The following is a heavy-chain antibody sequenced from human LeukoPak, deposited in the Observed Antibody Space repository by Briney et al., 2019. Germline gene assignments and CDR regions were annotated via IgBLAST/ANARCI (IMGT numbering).Heavy chain of an antibody. CDR2: LRYTGET. D-gene: IGHD5-12*01. Sequence: GGSLRLSCAASGFTFSQYSINWVRQAPGKGLEWVSHLRYTGETFYADSVKGRFTISRDNVRNSLYLQMNSLRAEDTAMYYCARDAGNSGYGCDLWGQGTLVTVSS. CDR1: GFTFSQYS. CDR3: ARDAGNSGYGCDL. J-gene: IGHJ5*02. V-gene: IGHV3-48*01.